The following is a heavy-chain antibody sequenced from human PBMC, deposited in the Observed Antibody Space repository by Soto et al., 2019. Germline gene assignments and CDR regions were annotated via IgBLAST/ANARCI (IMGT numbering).Heavy chain of an antibody. Sequence: GGSPTLSRAASGITIKSSAISWARQAPGKRLEWVPGISGSGGSTYYADSVKGRLTISRDNSKNTLYLQMNSLRAEDTAVYYCAKDLLYGSGSYYSPYYYYGMDGWGQGTTVTVSS. CDR3: AKDLLYGSGSYYSPYYYYGMDG. J-gene: IGHJ6*02. D-gene: IGHD3-10*01. V-gene: IGHV3-23*01. CDR2: ISGSGGST. CDR1: GITIKSSA.